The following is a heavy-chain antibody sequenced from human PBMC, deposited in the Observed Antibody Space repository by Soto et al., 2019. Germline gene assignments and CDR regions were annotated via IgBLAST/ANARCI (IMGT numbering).Heavy chain of an antibody. Sequence: PSETLSLTCTVSGFSISSSSYYWGWIRQPPGKGLEWIGSIYYSGSTYYNPSLKSRVTISVDTSKNQFSLKLSSVTAADTAVYYCARQWQQLVGTDRMAFIDYWGQGTLVTVSS. CDR2: IYYSGST. J-gene: IGHJ4*02. V-gene: IGHV4-39*01. CDR1: GFSISSSSYY. D-gene: IGHD6-13*01. CDR3: ARQWQQLVGTDRMAFIDY.